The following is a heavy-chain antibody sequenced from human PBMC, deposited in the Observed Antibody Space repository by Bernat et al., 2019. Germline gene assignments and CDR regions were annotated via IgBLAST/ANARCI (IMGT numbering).Heavy chain of an antibody. D-gene: IGHD2-15*01. Sequence: QVQQQESGPGLVKPSETLSLTCTVSGGSISSYYWSWIRQPPGKGLEWIGYIYYSGSTNYNPSLKSRVTISVDTSKNQFSLKLSSVTAADTAVYYCARGVVVVAARYYFDYWGQGTLVTVSS. CDR3: ARGVVVVAARYYFDY. V-gene: IGHV4-59*01. J-gene: IGHJ4*02. CDR1: GGSISSYY. CDR2: IYYSGST.